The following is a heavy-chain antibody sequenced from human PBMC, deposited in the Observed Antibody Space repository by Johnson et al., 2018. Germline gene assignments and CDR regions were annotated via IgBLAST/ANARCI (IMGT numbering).Heavy chain of an antibody. CDR2: ISGSGNTI. CDR1: GFTFSDYY. D-gene: IGHD2-2*01. J-gene: IGHJ6*03. CDR3: ARESTDYYYMDV. Sequence: QVQLVESEGGLVKPGGSLRLSCAASGFTFSDYYMNWIRQAPGKGLDWVSYISGSGNTIYSADSVKGRFSISRDNGKNSLYLEMNSLRAEDTAVYYCARESTDYYYMDVWGEGTTVTVSS. V-gene: IGHV3-11*04.